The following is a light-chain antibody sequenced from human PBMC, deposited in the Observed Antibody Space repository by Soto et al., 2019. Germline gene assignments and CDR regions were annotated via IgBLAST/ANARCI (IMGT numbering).Light chain of an antibody. Sequence: EIVLTQSPATLSSFPGDRVTLSCSASQYINTRLAWYQHRPGQAPRLLIYQTSIRAAGITARFSGSGSGTDFTLTISSLQSEDFAVYYCQQYNNWPRTFGPGTKVDIK. CDR3: QQYNNWPRT. J-gene: IGKJ1*01. CDR2: QTS. V-gene: IGKV3D-15*01. CDR1: QYINTR.